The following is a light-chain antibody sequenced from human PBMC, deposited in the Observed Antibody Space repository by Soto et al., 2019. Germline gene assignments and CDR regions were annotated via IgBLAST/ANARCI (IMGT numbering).Light chain of an antibody. CDR2: EVS. CDR3: SSYTSSFSYV. Sequence: QSALTRPASVSGSPGQSITISCTGTSSDVGGYNYVSWYQQHPGKAPKLMIYEVSNRPSGVSNRFSGSKSGNTASLTISGLQAEDEADYYCSSYTSSFSYVSGTGTKVTVL. J-gene: IGLJ1*01. CDR1: SSDVGGYNY. V-gene: IGLV2-14*01.